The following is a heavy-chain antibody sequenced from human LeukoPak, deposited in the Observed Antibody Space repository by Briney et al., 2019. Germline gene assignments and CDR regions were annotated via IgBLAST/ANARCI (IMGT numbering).Heavy chain of an antibody. CDR1: GYTFIRYD. V-gene: IGHV1-8*01. Sequence: ASVKVSCKASGYTFIRYDINWVRQATGQGLEWMGWMNPNSGNTGYAQKFQGRVTMTRNTSISTAYMELSSLTSEDTAVYYRARGVWGSYFYRDYWGQGTLVTVSS. D-gene: IGHD3-16*01. CDR2: MNPNSGNT. CDR3: ARGVWGSYFYRDY. J-gene: IGHJ4*02.